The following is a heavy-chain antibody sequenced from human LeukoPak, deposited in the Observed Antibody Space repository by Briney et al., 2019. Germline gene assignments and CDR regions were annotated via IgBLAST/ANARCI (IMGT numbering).Heavy chain of an antibody. Sequence: PGGSLRLSCAASGFTFSSYSMNWVRQAPGKGLEWVSAISGSGSATYYADSVKGRFTISRDNSKNTLYLQMNSLRAEDTAVYYCAKDQYGEAFDIWGPGTMVTVSS. V-gene: IGHV3-23*01. CDR2: ISGSGSAT. D-gene: IGHD4-17*01. J-gene: IGHJ3*02. CDR3: AKDQYGEAFDI. CDR1: GFTFSSYS.